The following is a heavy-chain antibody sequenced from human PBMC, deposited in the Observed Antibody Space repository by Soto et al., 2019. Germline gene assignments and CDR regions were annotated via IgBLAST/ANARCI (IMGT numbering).Heavy chain of an antibody. CDR3: ARVLGYCSGGSCYPRYFDY. V-gene: IGHV4-34*01. CDR2: INHSGST. Sequence: LETLSLTCAVYGGSFSGYYWSWIRTPPGKGLEWIGEINHSGSTNYNPSLKSRVTISVDTSKNQFSLKLSSVTAADTAVYYCARVLGYCSGGSCYPRYFDYWGQGTLVTVSS. J-gene: IGHJ4*02. D-gene: IGHD2-15*01. CDR1: GGSFSGYY.